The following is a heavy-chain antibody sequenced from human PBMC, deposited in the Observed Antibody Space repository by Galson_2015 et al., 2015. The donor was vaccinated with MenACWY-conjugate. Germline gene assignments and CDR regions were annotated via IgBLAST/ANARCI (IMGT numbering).Heavy chain of an antibody. CDR1: GFTFSSYS. Sequence: SLRLSCAASGFTFSSYSMNWVRQAPGKGLEWVSSISSSSSYIYYADSVKGRFTISRDNAKNSLYLQMNSLRAEDTAVYYCAGDTVRGVIEDYWGQGTLVTVSS. CDR3: AGDTVRGVIEDY. J-gene: IGHJ4*02. V-gene: IGHV3-21*01. CDR2: ISSSSSYI. D-gene: IGHD3-10*01.